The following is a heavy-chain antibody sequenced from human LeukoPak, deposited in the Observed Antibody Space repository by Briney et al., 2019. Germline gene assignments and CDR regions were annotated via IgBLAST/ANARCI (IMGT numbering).Heavy chain of an antibody. V-gene: IGHV4-39*07. Sequence: SETLSLTCTVSGGSISSSSYYWSWIRQPPGKGLEWIGEINHSGSTNYNPSLKSRVTISVDTSKNQFSLKLSSVTAADTAVYYCARDILTAKGAFDIWGQGTMVTVSS. J-gene: IGHJ3*02. D-gene: IGHD3-9*01. CDR2: INHSGST. CDR1: GGSISSSSYY. CDR3: ARDILTAKGAFDI.